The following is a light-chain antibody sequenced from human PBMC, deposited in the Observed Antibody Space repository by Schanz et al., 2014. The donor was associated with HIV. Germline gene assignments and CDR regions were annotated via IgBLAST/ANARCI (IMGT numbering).Light chain of an antibody. CDR2: RSS. V-gene: IGKV1-5*03. Sequence: DIQMTQSPSTLSASVGDRVTITCRASQRIDKWLAWYQQIPGKAPKLLIYRSSYLESGVPSRFSGSGSGTEFTLTISSLQPNDLATYYCQQYNSHSPFTFGQGTKLEI. CDR3: QQYNSHSPFT. J-gene: IGKJ2*01. CDR1: QRIDKW.